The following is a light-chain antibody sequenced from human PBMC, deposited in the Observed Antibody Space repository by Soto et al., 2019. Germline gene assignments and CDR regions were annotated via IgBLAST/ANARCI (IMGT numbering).Light chain of an antibody. J-gene: IGKJ1*01. CDR1: QSVNSNY. V-gene: IGKV3-20*01. CDR3: QQYDNPHRT. Sequence: EIVLTQSPGTLSLSPGERATLSCRASQSVNSNYLAWYQQKPGQSPRVLMYAASSRATGIPDRYSGSGSGTDFTLAISRQEPEDFAVYYCQQYDNPHRTFGQGTKVEIK. CDR2: AAS.